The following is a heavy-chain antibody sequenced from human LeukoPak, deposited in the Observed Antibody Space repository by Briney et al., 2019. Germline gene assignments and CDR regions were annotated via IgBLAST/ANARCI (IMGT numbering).Heavy chain of an antibody. Sequence: SETLSLTCSVSGGSLSSSSYYWGWIRQPPGRGLEWIGNIYETGSTNYNPSLKSRVTISVDTSKNQFSLKLSSVTAADTAVYYCASISRYYYYYYMDVWGKGTTVTVSS. J-gene: IGHJ6*03. CDR1: GGSLSSSSYY. CDR3: ASISRYYYYYYMDV. V-gene: IGHV4-39*07. CDR2: IYETGST.